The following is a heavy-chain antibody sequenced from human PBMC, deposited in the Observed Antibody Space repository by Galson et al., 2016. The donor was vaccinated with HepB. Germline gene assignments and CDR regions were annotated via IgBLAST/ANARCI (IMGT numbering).Heavy chain of an antibody. V-gene: IGHV3-23*01. CDR2: ISGSGVSA. Sequence: SLRLSCAGSGFTFSSYVISWVRQAPGKGPEWVSGISGSGVSAYYADSVKGRFTISRDNSKETLYLQMNSLRAEDTAVYYCGKAVVGTTYYNYYGMDVWGQGTTVTVSS. CDR1: GFTFSSYV. D-gene: IGHD1-26*01. J-gene: IGHJ6*02. CDR3: GKAVVGTTYYNYYGMDV.